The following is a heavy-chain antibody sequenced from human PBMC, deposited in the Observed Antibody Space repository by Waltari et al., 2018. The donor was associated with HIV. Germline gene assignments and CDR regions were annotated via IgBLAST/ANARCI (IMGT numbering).Heavy chain of an antibody. J-gene: IGHJ5*01. V-gene: IGHV3-7*01. CDR2: IKQDGSEK. CDR3: ARVYSSSSGRALDS. D-gene: IGHD6-19*01. Sequence: EVQLVESGGGLVQPGGSLRLSCAASGFTFSRYWVSWVRQAPGKGLEWVANIKQDGSEKYYVDSVKGRFTMSRDNAKNSLYLQMNSPRAEDTAVYYCARVYSSSSGRALDSWGQGTLVTVSS. CDR1: GFTFSRYW.